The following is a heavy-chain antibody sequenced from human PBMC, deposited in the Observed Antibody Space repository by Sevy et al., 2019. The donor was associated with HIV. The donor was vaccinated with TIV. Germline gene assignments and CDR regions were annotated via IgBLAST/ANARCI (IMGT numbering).Heavy chain of an antibody. D-gene: IGHD6-13*01. CDR1: GFTFSSYE. V-gene: IGHV3-48*03. Sequence: GGSLRLSCAASGFTFSSYEMNWVRQAPGKGLQWVSYISSSGTTIYYVDSVKGRFTISRDNAKNSLYLQMNSLRAEDTAVYYCARNWAAALGGGGFYYGMDVWGQGTTVTVSS. CDR3: ARNWAAALGGGGFYYGMDV. J-gene: IGHJ6*02. CDR2: ISSSGTTI.